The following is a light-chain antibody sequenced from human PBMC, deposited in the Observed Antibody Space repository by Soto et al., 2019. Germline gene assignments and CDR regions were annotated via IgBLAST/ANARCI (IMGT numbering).Light chain of an antibody. Sequence: EIVLTQSPATLSLSPGERATLSCWASQSINIYLAWYHQKPGQAPRLLIYDASNRATGIPARFSGSGSGTDFTLTISSLEPEDFAVYYCQQRYTWPLTFGGGTKVEI. V-gene: IGKV3-11*01. CDR2: DAS. CDR3: QQRYTWPLT. CDR1: QSINIY. J-gene: IGKJ4*01.